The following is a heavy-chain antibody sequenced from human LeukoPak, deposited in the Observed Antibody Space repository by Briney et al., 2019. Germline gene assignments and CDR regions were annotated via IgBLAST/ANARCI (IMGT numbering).Heavy chain of an antibody. CDR3: ARDRCSGGSCYFDY. Sequence: GGSLRLSCAASGLTFSTYNMNWVRQAPGKGLEWVSYIDSSNSPIYYADSVKGRFTISGDNGKNSLYLQMNSLRDEDTAVYYCARDRCSGGSCYFDYWGQGTLVTVSS. D-gene: IGHD2-15*01. CDR2: IDSSNSPI. V-gene: IGHV3-48*02. CDR1: GLTFSTYN. J-gene: IGHJ4*02.